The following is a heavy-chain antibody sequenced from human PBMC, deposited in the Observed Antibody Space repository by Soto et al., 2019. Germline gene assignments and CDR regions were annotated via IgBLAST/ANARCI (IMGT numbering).Heavy chain of an antibody. CDR3: ARGLERGYSYFDY. D-gene: IGHD5-18*01. CDR2: IIPILGIA. CDR1: GGTFSSYT. V-gene: IGHV1-69*02. Sequence: GASVKVSCKASGGTFSSYTISWVRQAPGQGLEWMGRIIPILGIANYAQKFQGRVTITADKSTSTVYMDLSSLRSEDTAVYYCARGLERGYSYFDYWGQGTPVTVSS. J-gene: IGHJ4*02.